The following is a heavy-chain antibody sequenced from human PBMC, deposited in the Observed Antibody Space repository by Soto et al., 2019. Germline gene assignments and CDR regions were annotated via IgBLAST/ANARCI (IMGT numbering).Heavy chain of an antibody. CDR3: AREGLFYDGSSRYYYYYYGMDV. CDR1: GYTFTSYG. V-gene: IGHV1-18*01. D-gene: IGHD6-13*01. Sequence: QVQLVQSGAEVKKPGASVKVSCKPSGYTFTSYGISWVRQAPGQGLAWMGWISAYNGNTNYAQKLQGRVTMTTDTCTSTAYMELRSLRSDDTAVYYCAREGLFYDGSSRYYYYYYGMDVWGQGTTVTVSS. J-gene: IGHJ6*02. CDR2: ISAYNGNT.